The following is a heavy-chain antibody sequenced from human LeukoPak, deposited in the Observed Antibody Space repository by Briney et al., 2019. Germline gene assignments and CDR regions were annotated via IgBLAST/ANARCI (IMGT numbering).Heavy chain of an antibody. J-gene: IGHJ5*02. V-gene: IGHV4-34*01. D-gene: IGHD3-9*01. CDR2: INHSGST. CDR3: ARNVLRYFDWLSAGNWFDP. Sequence: SETLSLTCAVYGGSFSGYYWSWIRQPPGKGLEWIGEINHSGSTNYNPSLKSRVTISVDTSKNQFSLKLSPVTAADTAVYYCARNVLRYFDWLSAGNWFDPWGQGTLVTVSS. CDR1: GGSFSGYY.